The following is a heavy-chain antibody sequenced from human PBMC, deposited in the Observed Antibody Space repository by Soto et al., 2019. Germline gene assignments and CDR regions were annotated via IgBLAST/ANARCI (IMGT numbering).Heavy chain of an antibody. CDR1: GYTFTSYG. Sequence: KWCGASVKVSCKASGYTFTSYGISWVRQAPGQGLEWMGWISAYKGNTNHEQKSQGRVTMTTDTSTITAYMELRSLRSYDTAVYYCARVLAYYDYWRAPRDWFGPWGQGTLVTLSS. J-gene: IGHJ5*02. CDR3: ARVLAYYDYWRAPRDWFGP. CDR2: ISAYKGNT. V-gene: IGHV1-18*01. D-gene: IGHD3-3*01.